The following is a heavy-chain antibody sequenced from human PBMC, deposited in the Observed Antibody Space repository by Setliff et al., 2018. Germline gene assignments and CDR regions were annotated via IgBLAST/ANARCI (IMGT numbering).Heavy chain of an antibody. CDR2: INPNSGDT. D-gene: IGHD2-2*01. V-gene: IGHV1-2*02. Sequence: ASVKVSCKASGYTFTGYYMHWVRQAPGQGFEWMGWINPNSGDTNYAQKFQGRVTMTRDTSLSTAYMELSRLRSNDTAVYYCAREGYCSTTTCFGILDYWGQGTLVTVSS. CDR3: AREGYCSTTTCFGILDY. J-gene: IGHJ4*02. CDR1: GYTFTGYY.